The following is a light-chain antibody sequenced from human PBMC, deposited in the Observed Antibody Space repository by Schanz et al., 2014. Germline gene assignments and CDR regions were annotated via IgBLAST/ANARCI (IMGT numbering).Light chain of an antibody. CDR1: SSDVGGYNF. J-gene: IGLJ3*02. CDR3: SSYTRSSAWV. CDR2: DVN. Sequence: QSALTQPRSVSGSPGQSVTISCTGTSSDVGGYNFVSWYQQHPGKAPKVMIYDVNNRPSGVSNRFSGSKSGNTASLTISGLQAEDEADYYCSSYTRSSAWVFGGGTKLTVL. V-gene: IGLV2-14*01.